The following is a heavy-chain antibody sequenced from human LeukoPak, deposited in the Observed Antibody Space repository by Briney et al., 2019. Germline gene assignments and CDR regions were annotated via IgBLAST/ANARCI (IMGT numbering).Heavy chain of an antibody. Sequence: SETLSLTCTVSGGSIGSYYWSWIRQPPGKGLKWIGYIYYSGSTNYNPSLKSRVTISVDTSKNQFSLKLSSVTAADTAVYYCARNYYDSTTFDYWGQGTLVTVSS. J-gene: IGHJ4*02. V-gene: IGHV4-59*01. D-gene: IGHD3-22*01. CDR1: GGSIGSYY. CDR3: ARNYYDSTTFDY. CDR2: IYYSGST.